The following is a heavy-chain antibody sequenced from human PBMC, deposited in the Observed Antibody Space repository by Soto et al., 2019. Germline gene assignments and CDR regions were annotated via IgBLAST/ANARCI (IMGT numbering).Heavy chain of an antibody. J-gene: IGHJ4*02. CDR3: AHRRDYSRVPFYFDY. CDR2: IYWDGDK. CDR1: GFSLSTSGVG. V-gene: IGHV2-5*02. D-gene: IGHD6-13*01. Sequence: QITLKESGPTLVKPTQTLTLTCTFSGFSLSTSGVGVGWIRQPPGKALEWLALIYWDGDKRYNPSLKSRLTITKDTSKYQVVLTMTNMDPLDTATYYCAHRRDYSRVPFYFDYWGQGTLVTVSS.